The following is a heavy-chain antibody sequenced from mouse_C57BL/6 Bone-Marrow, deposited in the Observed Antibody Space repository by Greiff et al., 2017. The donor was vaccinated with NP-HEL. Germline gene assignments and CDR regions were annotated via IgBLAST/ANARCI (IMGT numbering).Heavy chain of an antibody. Sequence: EVQLQQSGPELVKPGASVKIPCKASGYTFTDYNMDWVKQSHGKSLEWIGDINPNNGGTIYNQKFKGKATLTVDKSSSTAYMELRSLTSEDTAVYYCARGRYYYGSSPYYFDYWGQGTTLTVSS. CDR1: GYTFTDYN. V-gene: IGHV1-18*01. D-gene: IGHD1-1*01. CDR3: ARGRYYYGSSPYYFDY. J-gene: IGHJ2*01. CDR2: INPNNGGT.